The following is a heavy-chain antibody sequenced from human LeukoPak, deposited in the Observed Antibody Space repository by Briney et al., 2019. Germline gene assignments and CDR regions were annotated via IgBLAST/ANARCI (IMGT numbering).Heavy chain of an antibody. CDR1: GFTFSNYW. CDR2: INPDGSEK. Sequence: GGSLRLSCAASGFTFSNYWMSWVRQAPGNGLEWVANINPDGSEKYSVDSVTGRFTISRDNAENTVFLQMNSLRAEDSAVYYCARDLAAWDVWGKGTTVTTSS. J-gene: IGHJ6*04. V-gene: IGHV3-7*01. CDR3: ARDLAAWDV.